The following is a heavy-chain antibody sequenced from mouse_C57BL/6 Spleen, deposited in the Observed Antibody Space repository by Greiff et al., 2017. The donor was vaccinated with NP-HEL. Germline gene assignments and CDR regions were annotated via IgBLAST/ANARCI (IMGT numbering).Heavy chain of an antibody. CDR1: GYAFSSYW. CDR3: VTVYGSSIWYFDV. D-gene: IGHD1-1*01. J-gene: IGHJ1*03. V-gene: IGHV1-80*01. Sequence: QVHVKQSGAELVKPGASVKISCKASGYAFSSYWMNWVKQRPGKGLEWIGQIYPGDGDTNYNGKFKGKATLTADKSSSTAYMQLSSLTSEDSAVYFCVTVYGSSIWYFDVWGTGTTVTVSS. CDR2: IYPGDGDT.